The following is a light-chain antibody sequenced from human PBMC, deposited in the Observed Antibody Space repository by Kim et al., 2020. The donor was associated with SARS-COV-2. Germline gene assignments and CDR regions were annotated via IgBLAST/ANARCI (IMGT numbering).Light chain of an antibody. Sequence: SPGERATLSCRASQSVSSNLAWYQQKPGQVPRLLIYGASTRATGIPARFSGSGSGTDFTLTISSLQSEDFAVYYCQQYNNWPPRYTFGQGTKLEI. V-gene: IGKV3-15*01. CDR3: QQYNNWPPRYT. CDR1: QSVSSN. J-gene: IGKJ2*01. CDR2: GAS.